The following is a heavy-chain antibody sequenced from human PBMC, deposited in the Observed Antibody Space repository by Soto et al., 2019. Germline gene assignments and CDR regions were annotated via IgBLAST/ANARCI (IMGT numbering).Heavy chain of an antibody. CDR2: ISGSGGST. D-gene: IGHD2-15*01. V-gene: IGHV3-23*01. CDR3: AKVGYCSGGSCSDYYYYGMDV. J-gene: IGHJ6*02. CDR1: GFTFSSYA. Sequence: PGGSLRLSCAASGFTFSSYAMSWVRQAPGKGLEWVSAISGSGGSTYYADSVKGRFTITGDNSKNTLYLQMNSLRAEDTAVYYCAKVGYCSGGSCSDYYYYGMDVWGQGTTVTVSS.